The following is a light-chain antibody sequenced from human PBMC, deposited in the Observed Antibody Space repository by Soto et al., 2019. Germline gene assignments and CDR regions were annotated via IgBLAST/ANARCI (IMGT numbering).Light chain of an antibody. J-gene: IGLJ1*01. CDR2: EVT. CDR3: SSFAGTNSFV. V-gene: IGLV2-8*01. Sequence: QSALPQPPSASGSPGHSVTISCTGTTIDIGAYNYVSWYQQRPGKAPKLIIYEVTRRPSGVPDRIFGSKSYTTASLTVSGLQAEDEADYYCSSFAGTNSFVFGTGTKVTVL. CDR1: TIDIGAYNY.